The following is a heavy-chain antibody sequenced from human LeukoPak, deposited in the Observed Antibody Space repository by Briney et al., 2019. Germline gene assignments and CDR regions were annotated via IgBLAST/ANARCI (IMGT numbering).Heavy chain of an antibody. CDR2: IYYSGST. D-gene: IGHD4-17*01. CDR1: GGSISSSSYY. V-gene: IGHV4-39*07. Sequence: SETLSLTCTVSGGSISSSSYYWGWIRQPPGKGLEWIGSIYYSGSTYYNPSLKSRVTISVDTSKNQFSLKLSSVTAADTAVYYCARGGRPTTVTNENAFDIWGQGTMVTVSS. J-gene: IGHJ3*02. CDR3: ARGGRPTTVTNENAFDI.